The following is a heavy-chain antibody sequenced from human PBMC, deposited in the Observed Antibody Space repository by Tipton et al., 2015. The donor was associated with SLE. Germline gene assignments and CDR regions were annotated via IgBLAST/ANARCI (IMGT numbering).Heavy chain of an antibody. CDR3: ARVGGTYTIFGVVPLYYFDY. CDR1: GGSISSYY. Sequence: TLSLTCTVSGGSISSYYWSWIRQPPGKGLEWIGYIYYGGSTNYNPSLKSRVTISVDTSKNQFSLKLSSVTAADTAVFYCARVGGTYTIFGVVPLYYFDYWGQGTLVTVSS. V-gene: IGHV4-59*12. CDR2: IYYGGST. J-gene: IGHJ4*02. D-gene: IGHD3-3*01.